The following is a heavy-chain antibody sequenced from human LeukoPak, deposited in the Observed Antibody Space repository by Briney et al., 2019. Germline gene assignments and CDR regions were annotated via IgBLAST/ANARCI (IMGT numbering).Heavy chain of an antibody. V-gene: IGHV4-4*07. CDR1: GGPISSYY. CDR3: ARVGPIVVVPAATYYYYGMDV. CDR2: IYTSGST. Sequence: SETLSLTCTVSGGPISSYYWSWIRQPAGKGLEWIGRIYTSGSTNYNPSLKSPVTMSVDTSKNQFSLKLSSVTAADTAVYYCARVGPIVVVPAATYYYYGMDVWGQGTTVTVSS. J-gene: IGHJ6*02. D-gene: IGHD2-2*01.